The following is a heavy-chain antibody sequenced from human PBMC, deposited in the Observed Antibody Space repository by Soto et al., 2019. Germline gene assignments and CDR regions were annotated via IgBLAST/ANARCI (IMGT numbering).Heavy chain of an antibody. Sequence: PSETLSLTCTVSGGSISSGAYYWTWIRQHPGKGLEWIGYIYYSGSGSTYYNPSLRSRVTISVDTYKNQFSLKVSAVTAADTAVYYCANLDMIIFGGISGPKDQFDIWGRSTTVTVSS. CDR2: IYYSGSGST. CDR1: GGSISSGAYY. J-gene: IGHJ3*02. V-gene: IGHV4-31*03. D-gene: IGHD3-16*01. CDR3: ANLDMIIFGGISGPKDQFDI.